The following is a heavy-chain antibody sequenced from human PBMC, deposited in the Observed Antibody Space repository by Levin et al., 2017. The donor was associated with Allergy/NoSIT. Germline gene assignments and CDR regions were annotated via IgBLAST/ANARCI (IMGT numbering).Heavy chain of an antibody. Sequence: AGGSLRLSCAASGFTFSSYWMHWVRQAPGKGLVWVSRINSDGSSTSYADSVKGRFTISRDNAKNTLYLQMNSLRAEDTAVYYCVSEGGILTPDAFDIWGQGTMVTVSS. V-gene: IGHV3-74*01. D-gene: IGHD3-9*01. CDR1: GFTFSSYW. J-gene: IGHJ3*02. CDR3: VSEGGILTPDAFDI. CDR2: INSDGSST.